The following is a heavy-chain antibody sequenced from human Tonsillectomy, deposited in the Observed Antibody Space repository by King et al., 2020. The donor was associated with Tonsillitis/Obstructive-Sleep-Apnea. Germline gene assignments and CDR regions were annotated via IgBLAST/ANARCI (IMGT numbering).Heavy chain of an antibody. J-gene: IGHJ4*02. V-gene: IGHV3-43*02. Sequence: VQLVESGGGVVQPGGSLRLSCAASGFTFDDYAMHWVRQAPGKGLEWVSLISGDGGSTYYADSVKGRFTISRDNSKNSLYLQMNSLRTEDTALYYCAKDKKGAIRGVSSFDYWGQGTLVTVSS. CDR3: AKDKKGAIRGVSSFDY. D-gene: IGHD2-21*01. CDR1: GFTFDDYA. CDR2: ISGDGGST.